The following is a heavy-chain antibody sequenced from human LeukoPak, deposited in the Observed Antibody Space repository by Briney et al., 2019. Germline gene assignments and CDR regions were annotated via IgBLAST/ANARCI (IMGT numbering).Heavy chain of an antibody. V-gene: IGHV4-39*07. CDR2: IYYSGST. Sequence: SETLSLTCTVSGGSISSTNYYWGWIRQPPGKGLEWIGSIYYSGSTYYNPSLKSRVTTSVDTSKNQFSLKLSSVTAADTAVYYCARHRGCSSTSCYRPNFDYWGQGTLVTVSS. D-gene: IGHD2-2*01. CDR1: GGSISSTNYY. J-gene: IGHJ4*02. CDR3: ARHRGCSSTSCYRPNFDY.